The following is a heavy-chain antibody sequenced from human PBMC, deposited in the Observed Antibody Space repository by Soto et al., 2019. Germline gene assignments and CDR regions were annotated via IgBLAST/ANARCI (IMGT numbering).Heavy chain of an antibody. CDR1: GYTFTSYG. Sequence: ASVKVSCKASGYTFTSYGISWVRQAPGQGLEWMGWISAYNGNTNYAQKLQGRVTMTTDTSTSTAYMELRSLRSDDTAVYYCARDLGYCSGGSCRAYNWFDPWGQGTLVTVS. CDR3: ARDLGYCSGGSCRAYNWFDP. CDR2: ISAYNGNT. J-gene: IGHJ5*02. D-gene: IGHD2-15*01. V-gene: IGHV1-18*01.